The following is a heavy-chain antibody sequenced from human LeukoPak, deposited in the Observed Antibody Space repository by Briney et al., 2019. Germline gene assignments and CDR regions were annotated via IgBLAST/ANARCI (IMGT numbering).Heavy chain of an antibody. CDR1: GISFSGSW. CDR3: AKEGVTIFGVVTHFDY. J-gene: IGHJ4*02. V-gene: IGHV3-7*01. D-gene: IGHD3-3*01. CDR2: IKEDGSER. Sequence: PGGSLRLSCGGSGISFSGSWMSWVRQAPGKGPEWVANIKEDGSERYYVGSVRGRFTTSRDNAKNSLHLQMNSLRAEDTAVYYCAKEGVTIFGVVTHFDYWGQGTLVTVSS.